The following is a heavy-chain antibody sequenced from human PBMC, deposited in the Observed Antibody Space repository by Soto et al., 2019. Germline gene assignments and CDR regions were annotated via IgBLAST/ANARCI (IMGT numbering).Heavy chain of an antibody. Sequence: SETLSLTCTVSGGSISSGGYYWSWIRQHPGKGLEWIGYIYYSGSTYYNPSLKSRVTISVDTSKNQFSLKLNSVTAADTAVYYCASRHSSPYLDDWGQGSLVTVSS. CDR3: ASRHSSPYLDD. J-gene: IGHJ4*02. CDR2: IYYSGST. CDR1: GGSISSGGYY. V-gene: IGHV4-31*03. D-gene: IGHD6-13*01.